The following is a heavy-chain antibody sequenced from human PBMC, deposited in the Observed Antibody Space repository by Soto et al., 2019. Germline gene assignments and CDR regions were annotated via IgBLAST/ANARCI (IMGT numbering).Heavy chain of an antibody. CDR1: GFTFSSCA. D-gene: IGHD1-1*01. Sequence: PGXSLRLDCAASGFTFSSCALGWFRQAPGKGLEWVSDIIDSGGSTYYADSVKGRFTISRDNSKNTLYLQMNSLRAEDTAVYYCAKDLTWNQADYWGQGALVTVSS. CDR3: AKDLTWNQADY. V-gene: IGHV3-23*01. J-gene: IGHJ4*02. CDR2: IIDSGGST.